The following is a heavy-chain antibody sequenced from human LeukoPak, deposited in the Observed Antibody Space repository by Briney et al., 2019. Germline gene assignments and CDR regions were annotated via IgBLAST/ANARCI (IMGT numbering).Heavy chain of an antibody. Sequence: GGSLRLSCAASGYTFSSYSMNWVRQAPGKGLEWVTYISSSSSTIYYADSVKGRLTVSRDNAKNSLYLQMNSLRAEDTAVYYCARDPGMVVFYYGMDVWGQGTTVTVSS. CDR3: ARDPGMVVFYYGMDV. V-gene: IGHV3-48*04. CDR1: GYTFSSYS. D-gene: IGHD3-10*01. J-gene: IGHJ6*02. CDR2: ISSSSSTI.